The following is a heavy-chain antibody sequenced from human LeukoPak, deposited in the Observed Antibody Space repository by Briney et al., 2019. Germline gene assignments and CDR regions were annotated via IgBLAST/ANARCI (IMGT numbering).Heavy chain of an antibody. CDR3: ARGPRDYFDY. V-gene: IGHV1-69*04. CDR1: GGTFSSYA. J-gene: IGHJ4*02. CDR2: VIPILGIA. Sequence: SVKVSCKASGGTFSSYAISWVRQAPGQGLEWMGRVIPILGIANYAQKFQGRVTITADKSTSTAYMELSSLRSEDTAVYYCARGPRDYFDYWGQGTLVTVSS.